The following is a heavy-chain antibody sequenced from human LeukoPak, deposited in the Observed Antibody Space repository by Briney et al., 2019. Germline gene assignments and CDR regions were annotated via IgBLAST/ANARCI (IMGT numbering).Heavy chain of an antibody. J-gene: IGHJ3*02. D-gene: IGHD3-22*01. V-gene: IGHV4-38-2*02. CDR3: ARDPPGPAYYYDQIEDAFDI. Sequence: KPSETLSLTCTVSGYSISSGYYWGWIRQPPGQGLEWIGSIYHSGSTYYNPSLKSRVTISVDTSKNQFSLKLSSVTAADTAVYYCARDPPGPAYYYDQIEDAFDIWGQGTMVTVS. CDR1: GYSISSGYY. CDR2: IYHSGST.